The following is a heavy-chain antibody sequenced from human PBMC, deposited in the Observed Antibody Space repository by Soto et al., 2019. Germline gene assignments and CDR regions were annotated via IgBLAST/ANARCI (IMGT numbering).Heavy chain of an antibody. J-gene: IGHJ4*02. CDR2: IWYDGSNK. Sequence: QSGGSLRLSCAASGFTFSSYGMHWVRQAPGKGLEWVAVIWYDGSNKYYADSVKGRFTISRDNSKNTLYLQMNSLRAEDTAVYYCARDRDSGYDSNFDYWGQGTLVTVSS. CDR1: GFTFSSYG. V-gene: IGHV3-33*01. D-gene: IGHD5-12*01. CDR3: ARDRDSGYDSNFDY.